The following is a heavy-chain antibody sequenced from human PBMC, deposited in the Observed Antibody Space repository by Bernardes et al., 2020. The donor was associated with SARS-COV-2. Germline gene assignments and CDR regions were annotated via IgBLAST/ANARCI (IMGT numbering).Heavy chain of an antibody. Sequence: VGSLRLSCTASGFTFSHYNMNWVRQAPGKGLECISSISNSGRSIYYADSVKGRFTISRDNAKNSLYLQMNDLRPEDTAVYYCANKVTNDDYWGQGTLVTVSS. D-gene: IGHD4-17*01. CDR1: GFTFSHYN. V-gene: IGHV3-21*01. CDR3: ANKVTNDDY. CDR2: ISNSGRSI. J-gene: IGHJ4*02.